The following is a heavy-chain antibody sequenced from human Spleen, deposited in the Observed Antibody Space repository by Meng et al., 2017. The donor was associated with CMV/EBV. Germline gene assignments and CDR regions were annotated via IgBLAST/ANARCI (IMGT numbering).Heavy chain of an antibody. Sequence: GGSLRLSCAASGFTFSSYAMHWVRQAPGKGLEWVSAISGRGYSTYYTYSVKGRFTISRDNSKNTLYLQMNSLRAEDTAVYYCAKTVTKDFWSATRAFDIWGQGTMVTVSS. CDR2: ISGRGYST. V-gene: IGHV3-23*01. J-gene: IGHJ3*02. CDR1: GFTFSSYA. CDR3: AKTVTKDFWSATRAFDI. D-gene: IGHD3-3*01.